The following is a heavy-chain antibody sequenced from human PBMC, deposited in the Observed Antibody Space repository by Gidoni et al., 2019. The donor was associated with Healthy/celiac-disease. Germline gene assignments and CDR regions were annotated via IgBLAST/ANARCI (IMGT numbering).Heavy chain of an antibody. CDR2: IVVGSGNT. CDR3: AAGGRRDSSGYYYEGYYYYMDV. J-gene: IGHJ6*03. Sequence: QMQLVQSGPEVKKPGTSVKVSCKASGFTFTSSAVQWVRQARGQRLEWIVWIVVGSGNTNYAQKFQERVTINRDMSTSTAYMELSSLRSEDTAVYYWAAGGRRDSSGYYYEGYYYYMDVWGKGTTVTVSS. V-gene: IGHV1-58*01. CDR1: GFTFTSSA. D-gene: IGHD3-22*01.